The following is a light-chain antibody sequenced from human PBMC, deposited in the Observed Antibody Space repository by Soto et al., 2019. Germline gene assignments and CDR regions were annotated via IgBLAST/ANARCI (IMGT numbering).Light chain of an antibody. J-gene: IGKJ1*01. CDR1: QSVSHSY. V-gene: IGKV3-20*01. Sequence: EIVLTQSPGTLSLSPGERATLSCRASQSVSHSYLAWYQQKPGQAPRLLIYGASSRATGIPDRFRGSGSGTDFTLTINRLEAEDFAVYCCQQYGSSSKTFGQGTKVEIK. CDR3: QQYGSSSKT. CDR2: GAS.